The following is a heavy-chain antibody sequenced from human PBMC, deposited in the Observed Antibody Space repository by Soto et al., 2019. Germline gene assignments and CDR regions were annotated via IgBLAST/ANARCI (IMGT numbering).Heavy chain of an antibody. Sequence: GASVKVSCKASGYTFTSYGISWVRQAPGQGLEWMGWISAYNGNTNYAQKLQGRVTMTTDTSTSTAYMELRSLRSDDTAVYYCARDYYDSSGYSFNWFDPWGQGTLVTVSS. CDR2: ISAYNGNT. V-gene: IGHV1-18*01. CDR3: ARDYYDSSGYSFNWFDP. D-gene: IGHD3-22*01. J-gene: IGHJ5*02. CDR1: GYTFTSYG.